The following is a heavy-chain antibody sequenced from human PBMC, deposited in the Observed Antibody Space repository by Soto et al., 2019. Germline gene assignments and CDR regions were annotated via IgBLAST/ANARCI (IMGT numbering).Heavy chain of an antibody. CDR1: GYSVSSGDFY. J-gene: IGHJ4*02. V-gene: IGHV4-31*03. CDR2: IDPTGGD. D-gene: IGHD6-19*01. Sequence: QVQLQESGPGLVKPSQTLSLTCSVSGYSVSSGDFYWSWIRQHPGKGLECLGFIDPTGGDHYNPSLKSRLNILIDTSNTQFSLRLNSVTAADTAVYYCATGQVAVPLADAAYLEEWGLGLLVTVSS. CDR3: ATGQVAVPLADAAYLEE.